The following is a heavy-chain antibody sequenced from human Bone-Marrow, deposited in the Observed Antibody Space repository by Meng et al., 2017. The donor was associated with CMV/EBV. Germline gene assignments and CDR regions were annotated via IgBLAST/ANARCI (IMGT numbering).Heavy chain of an antibody. J-gene: IGHJ6*02. CDR3: ARNKYLYYYYGMDV. D-gene: IGHD2-2*01. CDR2: IKQDGSEK. Sequence: GGSLRLSCAASGFTFSSYWMSWVRQAPGKGLEWVANIKQDGSEKYYVDSVKGRFTMSRDNAKNTLHLQMNSLRAEDTAVYYCARNKYLYYYYGMDVWGQGTTVTVSS. V-gene: IGHV3-7*01. CDR1: GFTFSSYW.